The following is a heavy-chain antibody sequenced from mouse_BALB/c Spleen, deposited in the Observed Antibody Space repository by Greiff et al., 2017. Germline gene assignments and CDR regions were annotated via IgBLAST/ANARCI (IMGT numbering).Heavy chain of an antibody. CDR2: ISSGSSTI. D-gene: IGHD2-4*01. J-gene: IGHJ1*01. CDR1: GFTFSSFG. CDR3: ARSSMITTSWYFDV. V-gene: IGHV5-17*02. Sequence: DGQLVESGGGLVQPGGSRKLSCAASGFTFSSFGMHWVRQAPEKGLEWVAYISSGSSTIYYADTVKGRFTISRDNPKNTLFLQMTSLRSEDTAMYYCARSSMITTSWYFDVWGAGTTVTVSS.